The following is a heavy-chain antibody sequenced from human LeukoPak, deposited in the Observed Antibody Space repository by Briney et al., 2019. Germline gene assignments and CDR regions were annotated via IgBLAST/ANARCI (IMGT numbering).Heavy chain of an antibody. D-gene: IGHD6-13*01. CDR2: IYPGYSDA. V-gene: IGHV5-51*01. CDR1: GYQLTNNW. Sequence: GASLQISCKISGYQLTNNWIGWVRQVPGKGLEWMGLIYPGYSDAKYSPSFQGQVTLSVDASISTAYLQLSGLRASDTAIYYCVRFALTSSLDHWGQGTLVTVSS. J-gene: IGHJ5*02. CDR3: VRFALTSSLDH.